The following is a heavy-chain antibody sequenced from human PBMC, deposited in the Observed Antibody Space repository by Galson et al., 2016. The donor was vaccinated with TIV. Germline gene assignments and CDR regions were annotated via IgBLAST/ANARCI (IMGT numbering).Heavy chain of an antibody. V-gene: IGHV5-51*01. CDR2: IYLGDSST. D-gene: IGHD3-3*01. Sequence: QSGAEVKKPGESLQISCKGSGYTFHSYWIAWVRQMPGKGLEWMGIIYLGDSSTTFSPSFQGQVTITADKSINTVYLQWTTLQASDSATYYCARSRHYDSWTGLSMDVWGQATTGIGSS. CDR3: ARSRHYDSWTGLSMDV. J-gene: IGHJ6*02. CDR1: GYTFHSYW.